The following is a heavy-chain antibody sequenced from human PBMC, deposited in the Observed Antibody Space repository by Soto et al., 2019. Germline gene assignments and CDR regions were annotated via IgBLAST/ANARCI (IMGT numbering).Heavy chain of an antibody. D-gene: IGHD5-12*01. Sequence: GGSLRLSCAASGFTFSSYSMNWVRQAPGKGLEWVSSISSSSSYIYYADSVKGRFTISRDNAKNSLYLQMNSLRAEDTAVYYCARDPDGYNPECAFDIWGQGTMVTVSS. CDR2: ISSSSSYI. J-gene: IGHJ3*02. CDR3: ARDPDGYNPECAFDI. CDR1: GFTFSSYS. V-gene: IGHV3-21*01.